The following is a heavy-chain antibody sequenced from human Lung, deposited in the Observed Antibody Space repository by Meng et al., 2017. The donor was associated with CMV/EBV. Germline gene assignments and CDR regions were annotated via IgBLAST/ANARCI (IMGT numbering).Heavy chain of an antibody. CDR3: ARGHTNSGSFVGYYALDV. J-gene: IGHJ6*01. D-gene: IGHD1-26*01. V-gene: IGHV4-59*01. Sequence: GSLRLXXTVSGASISSYYWSWIRQPPGRGLEWIGNIHYSGSSNYNPSLKGRVTMSVATSEDQFSLRLNSVTAADTAVYYCARGHTNSGSFVGYYALDVWGQEGXVT. CDR1: GASISSYY. CDR2: IHYSGSS.